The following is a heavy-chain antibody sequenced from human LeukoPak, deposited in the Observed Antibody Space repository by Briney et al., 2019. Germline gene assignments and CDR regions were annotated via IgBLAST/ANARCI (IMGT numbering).Heavy chain of an antibody. D-gene: IGHD6-13*01. J-gene: IGHJ4*02. Sequence: GGSLRLSCAASGFTFSSYAMSWVRQAPGKGLEWVSAISGSGGSTYYADSVKGRFTISRDNSKNTLYLKMNSRRAEDTAVYYCAKVPSIAAAVGDFDYWGQGTLVTVSS. V-gene: IGHV3-23*01. CDR2: ISGSGGST. CDR1: GFTFSSYA. CDR3: AKVPSIAAAVGDFDY.